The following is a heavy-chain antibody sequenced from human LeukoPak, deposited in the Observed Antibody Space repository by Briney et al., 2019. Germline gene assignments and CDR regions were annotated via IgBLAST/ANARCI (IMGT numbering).Heavy chain of an antibody. CDR1: GFTFSGSA. V-gene: IGHV3-73*01. CDR2: IRSTANGYAT. D-gene: IGHD3-10*01. CDR3: TGNYYGSGSYADFDY. J-gene: IGHJ4*02. Sequence: QAGGSLRLSCAASGFTFSGSALHWVRQASGKGLEWVGRIRSTANGYATAYAASVKGRFTITRNNSKNTEYLQMDSMKTEDTAVYYCTGNYYGSGSYADFDYWGQGTLVTVSS.